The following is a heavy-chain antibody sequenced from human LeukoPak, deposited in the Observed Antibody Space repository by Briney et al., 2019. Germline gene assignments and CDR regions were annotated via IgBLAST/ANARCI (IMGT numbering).Heavy chain of an antibody. Sequence: GASVKLSCKASGGTFSSYAISWVRQAPGQGLEWMGRIIPILGIANYAQKFQGRVTITADKSTSTAYMELSSLRSEDTAVYYCARGAAAGIKGSYYFDYWGQGTLVTVSS. D-gene: IGHD6-13*01. V-gene: IGHV1-69*04. CDR3: ARGAAAGIKGSYYFDY. CDR1: GGTFSSYA. CDR2: IIPILGIA. J-gene: IGHJ4*02.